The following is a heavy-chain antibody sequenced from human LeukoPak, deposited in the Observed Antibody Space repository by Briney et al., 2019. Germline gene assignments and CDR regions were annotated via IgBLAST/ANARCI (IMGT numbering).Heavy chain of an antibody. Sequence: PSETLSLTCTVSGGSISSYYWSWIRQPPGKGLEWIGYIYYSGSTNYNPSLKSRVTISVDTSKNQFSLKLSSVTAADTAVYYCARQAYSIVYSSGYGNAFDIWGQGTMVTVSS. D-gene: IGHD3-22*01. J-gene: IGHJ3*02. CDR3: ARQAYSIVYSSGYGNAFDI. CDR2: IYYSGST. V-gene: IGHV4-59*08. CDR1: GGSISSYY.